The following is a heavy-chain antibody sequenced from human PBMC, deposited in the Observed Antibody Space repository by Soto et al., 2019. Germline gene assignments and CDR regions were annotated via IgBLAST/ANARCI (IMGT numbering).Heavy chain of an antibody. CDR2: IDPSDSYT. CDR1: GYSFTSYW. CDR3: ARHLVGATKYYYGMDV. J-gene: IGHJ6*02. Sequence: GESLKISCKGSGYSFTSYWISWVRQMPGKGLEWMGRIDPSDSYTNYSPSFQGHVTISADKSISTAYLQWSSLKASDTAMYYCARHLVGATKYYYGMDVWGQGTTATVSS. D-gene: IGHD1-26*01. V-gene: IGHV5-10-1*01.